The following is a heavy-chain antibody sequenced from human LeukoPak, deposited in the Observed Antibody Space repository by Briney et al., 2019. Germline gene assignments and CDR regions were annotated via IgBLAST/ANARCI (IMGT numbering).Heavy chain of an antibody. Sequence: PGGSLRLSCAASGFSFSSYAMNWVRQAPGKGLEWVSVISGSGGSTYYADSVKGRFTISRDNSKNTLYLQMNSLRAEDTAVYYCAKDQGPTTVTTTTFDYWGQGTLVTVSS. CDR3: AKDQGPTTVTTTTFDY. V-gene: IGHV3-23*01. CDR1: GFSFSSYA. D-gene: IGHD4-17*01. CDR2: ISGSGGST. J-gene: IGHJ4*02.